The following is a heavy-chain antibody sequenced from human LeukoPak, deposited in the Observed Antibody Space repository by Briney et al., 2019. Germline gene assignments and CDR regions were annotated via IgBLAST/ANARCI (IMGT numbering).Heavy chain of an antibody. D-gene: IGHD6-19*01. J-gene: IGHJ5*02. CDR3: ARGAVLNWFDP. V-gene: IGHV4-59*08. CDR2: IYNSGST. Sequence: SETLSLTCTVSGGSSSIYYWSWIRQPPGKGLEWIGNIYNSGSTNYNPSLKSRVTISVDTSKNQFSLKLSSVTAADTAVYYCARGAVLNWFDPWGQGTLVTVSS. CDR1: GGSSSIYY.